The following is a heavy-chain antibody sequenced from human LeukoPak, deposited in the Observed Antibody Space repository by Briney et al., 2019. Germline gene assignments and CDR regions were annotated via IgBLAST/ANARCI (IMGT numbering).Heavy chain of an antibody. CDR3: AKAAHGHYYYYMDV. D-gene: IGHD6-25*01. CDR1: GFIFTSYA. J-gene: IGHJ6*03. Sequence: PGGSLRLSCAASGFIFTSYAMSWVRQAPGKGLEWVSYIGGTGDSTNYADSVKGRFTISRDNSKNTVYLQMDSLGAEDTAVYYCAKAAHGHYYYYMDVWGKGTTVTVSS. CDR2: IGGTGDST. V-gene: IGHV3-23*01.